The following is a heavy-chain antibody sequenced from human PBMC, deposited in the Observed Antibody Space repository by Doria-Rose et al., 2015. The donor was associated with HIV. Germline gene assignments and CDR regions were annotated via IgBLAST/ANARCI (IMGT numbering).Heavy chain of an antibody. Sequence: CTVSSGSISSGSYYWSWIRQPAGKGLEWIGRIYTSGRTNYKPSLKSRITISIDTSKNQFSLKLSSVTAADTAVYYCAREGFSSGSYHVPYFDYWGQGTLVTVSS. CDR1: SGSISSGSYY. D-gene: IGHD6-19*01. CDR2: IYTSGRT. V-gene: IGHV4-61*02. CDR3: AREGFSSGSYHVPYFDY. J-gene: IGHJ4*02.